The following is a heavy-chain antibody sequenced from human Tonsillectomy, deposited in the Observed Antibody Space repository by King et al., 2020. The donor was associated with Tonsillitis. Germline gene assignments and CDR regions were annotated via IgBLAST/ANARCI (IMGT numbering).Heavy chain of an antibody. D-gene: IGHD3-10*01. CDR2: INHSGST. Sequence: VQLQQWGAGLLKPSETLSLTCAVYGGSFSGYYWSWIRQPPGKGLEWIGEINHSGSTNYNPSLKSRVTISVDTSKNQFSLKLSSVTAADTAVYYCARDGSSSMVRGVIPRRAHRANWFDPWGQGTLVTVSS. V-gene: IGHV4-34*01. CDR3: ARDGSSSMVRGVIPRRAHRANWFDP. CDR1: GGSFSGYY. J-gene: IGHJ5*02.